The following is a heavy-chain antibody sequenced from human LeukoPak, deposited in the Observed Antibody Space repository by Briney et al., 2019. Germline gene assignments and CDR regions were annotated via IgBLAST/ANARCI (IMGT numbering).Heavy chain of an antibody. CDR1: GFTFSNAW. Sequence: GGSLRLSCAASGFTFSNAWMTWVRQAPGKGLEWVGRIKGTTDGGTTDYAAPVKGRFIISRDDSKNMLYLQMNSLKTEDTAVYYCTAGLKDYGNDYWGQGTLVIVYS. V-gene: IGHV3-15*01. CDR2: IKGTTDGGTT. CDR3: TAGLKDYGNDY. J-gene: IGHJ4*02. D-gene: IGHD4-17*01.